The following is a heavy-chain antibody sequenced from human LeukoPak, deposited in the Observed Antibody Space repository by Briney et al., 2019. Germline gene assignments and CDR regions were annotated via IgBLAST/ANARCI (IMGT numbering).Heavy chain of an antibody. J-gene: IGHJ4*02. D-gene: IGHD3-16*01. CDR1: GFTFSSYS. CDR2: ISSSSSYI. V-gene: IGHV3-21*01. CDR3: AIDLGGGAFDY. Sequence: GGSLRLSCAVSGFTFSSYSMNWVRQAPGKGLEWVSSISSSSSYIYYADSVKGRFTISRDNAKNSLYLQMNSLRAEDTAVYYCAIDLGGGAFDYWGQGTLVTVSS.